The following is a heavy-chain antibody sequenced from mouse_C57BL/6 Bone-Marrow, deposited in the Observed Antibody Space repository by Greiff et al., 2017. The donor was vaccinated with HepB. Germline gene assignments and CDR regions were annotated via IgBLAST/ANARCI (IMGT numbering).Heavy chain of an antibody. V-gene: IGHV1-39*01. CDR3: ASLYYDHEDYYAMDY. D-gene: IGHD2-4*01. Sequence: VQLKQSGPELVKPGASVKISCKASGYSFTDYNMNWVKQSNGKSLEWIGVINPNYGTTSYNQKFKGKATLTVDQSSSTAYMQLNSLTSEDSAVYYCASLYYDHEDYYAMDYWGQGTSVTVSS. J-gene: IGHJ4*01. CDR2: INPNYGTT. CDR1: GYSFTDYN.